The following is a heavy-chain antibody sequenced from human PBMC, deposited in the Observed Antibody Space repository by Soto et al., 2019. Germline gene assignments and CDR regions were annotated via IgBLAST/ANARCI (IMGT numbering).Heavy chain of an antibody. Sequence: GGSLRLSCAASGFTFSSYGMHWVRQAPGKGLEWVAVISYDGSNKYYADSVKGRFTISRDNSKNTLYLQMNSLRAEDTAVYYCAKEVYYDFWSGIAYWGQGTLVTVYS. CDR1: GFTFSSYG. CDR2: ISYDGSNK. CDR3: AKEVYYDFWSGIAY. J-gene: IGHJ4*02. V-gene: IGHV3-30*18. D-gene: IGHD3-3*01.